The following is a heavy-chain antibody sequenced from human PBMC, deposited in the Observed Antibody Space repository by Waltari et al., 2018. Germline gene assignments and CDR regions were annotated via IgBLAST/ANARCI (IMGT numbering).Heavy chain of an antibody. CDR1: GFSLSTSGVG. V-gene: IGHV2-5*01. Sequence: QITLKESGPTLVKPTQTLTLTCTFSGFSLSTSGVGVGWIRQPPGKALEWLALIYWNDDKRYSPSLKSRLTITKDTSKNLVVLTMTNMDPVDTATYYCAHGFRELWIDIWGQGTMVTVSS. CDR2: IYWNDDK. CDR3: AHGFRELWIDI. D-gene: IGHD3-10*01. J-gene: IGHJ3*02.